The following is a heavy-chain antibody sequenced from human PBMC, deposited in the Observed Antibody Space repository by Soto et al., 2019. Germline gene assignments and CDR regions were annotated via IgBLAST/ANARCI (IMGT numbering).Heavy chain of an antibody. CDR1: GFIFTDYT. CDR2: VSADGARP. CDR3: ARGGMAAPPRGFGS. Sequence: EVVFLESGGGLVQPGGSLRLSCAASGFIFTDYTMNWVRQSPGKGLEWVSAVSADGARPYYADSVKGRFSVSRDNSKNTLYLQMHILTVDDTAIYYCARGGMAAPPRGFGSWGQGILVTVSS. J-gene: IGHJ4*02. D-gene: IGHD6-6*01. V-gene: IGHV3-23*01.